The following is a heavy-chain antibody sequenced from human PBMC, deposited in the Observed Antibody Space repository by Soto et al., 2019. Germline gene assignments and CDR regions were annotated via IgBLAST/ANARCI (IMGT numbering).Heavy chain of an antibody. J-gene: IGHJ4*02. CDR2: IYYSGSA. CDR3: ARLSPLSY. V-gene: IGHV4-59*01. CDR1: GGAISSYY. Sequence: SETLARTCVVSGGAISSYYWSWIRQPTGKGLEWIGYIYYSGSANYNPSLKSRVTISVDTSKNQFSLKLSSVTAADTAVYYCARLSPLSYWGQGTLVPVSS.